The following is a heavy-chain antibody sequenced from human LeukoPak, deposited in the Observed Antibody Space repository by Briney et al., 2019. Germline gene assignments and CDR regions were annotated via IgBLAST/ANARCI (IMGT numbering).Heavy chain of an antibody. D-gene: IGHD1-26*01. V-gene: IGHV1-69*01. Sequence: SVKVSCKASGGTFSSYAISWVRQAPGQGLEWMGGIIPIFGTANYAQKFQGRVTITADESTSTAYMELSSLRSEDTAVYYCAKEMSGSYFVFFDYWGQGTQVTVSS. CDR2: IIPIFGTA. CDR1: GGTFSSYA. J-gene: IGHJ4*02. CDR3: AKEMSGSYFVFFDY.